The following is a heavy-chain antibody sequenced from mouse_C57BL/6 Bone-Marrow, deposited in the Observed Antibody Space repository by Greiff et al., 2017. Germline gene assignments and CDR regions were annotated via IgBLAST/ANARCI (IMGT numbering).Heavy chain of an antibody. CDR1: GFTFSNYW. J-gene: IGHJ1*03. CDR3: VTVVAPWYFDD. Sequence: EVKLVESGGGLVQPGGSMKLSCVASGFTFSNYWMNWVRQSPEQGLEWVAQIRLKSDNYATHYAESVKGRFTISRDDSKSIVYLQMNNLRAEDTAIYYCVTVVAPWYFDDWGTGTTVTVSS. D-gene: IGHD1-1*01. V-gene: IGHV6-3*01. CDR2: IRLKSDNYAT.